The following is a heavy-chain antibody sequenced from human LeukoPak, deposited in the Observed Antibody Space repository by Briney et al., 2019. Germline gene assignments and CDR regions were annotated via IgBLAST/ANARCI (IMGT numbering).Heavy chain of an antibody. CDR2: IYYSGST. CDR1: GGSISSSSYY. J-gene: IGHJ3*02. V-gene: IGHV4-39*01. Sequence: SETLSLTCTVSGGSISSSSYYWGWIRQPPGKGLEWIGSIYYSGSTYYNPSLKSRVTISVDTSKNQFSLKLSSVTAADTAVYYCARLSPGGDCYYCRAFDIWGQGTMVTVSS. CDR3: ARLSPGGDCYYCRAFDI. D-gene: IGHD2-21*02.